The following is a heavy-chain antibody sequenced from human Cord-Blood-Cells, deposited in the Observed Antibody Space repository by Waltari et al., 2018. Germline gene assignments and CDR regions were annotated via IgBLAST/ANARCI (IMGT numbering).Heavy chain of an antibody. CDR2: MNPNSGNT. V-gene: IGHV1-8*03. D-gene: IGHD3-3*01. CDR1: GYTFPSYD. CDR3: ARGFRGGGVLEWLLYRFDY. Sequence: VQLVQSGAAVKKPGASVKVSCKASGYTFPSYDINWVRQATGQGLEWMGWMNPNSGNTGYAQKFQGRVTITRNTSISTAYMELSSLRSEDTAVYYCARGFRGGGVLEWLLYRFDYWGQGTLVTVSS. J-gene: IGHJ4*02.